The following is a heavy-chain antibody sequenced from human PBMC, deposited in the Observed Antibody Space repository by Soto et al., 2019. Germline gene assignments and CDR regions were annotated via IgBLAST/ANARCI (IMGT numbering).Heavy chain of an antibody. Sequence: ASVKVSCKASGGTFSSYAISWVRQAPGQGLEWMGGIIPIFGTANYAQKFQGRVTITADESTSTAYMELSSLRSEDTAVYYCARDKNRDSSGSHDAFDIWGQGKMVTVSS. CDR1: GGTFSSYA. CDR3: ARDKNRDSSGSHDAFDI. CDR2: IIPIFGTA. J-gene: IGHJ3*02. D-gene: IGHD6-19*01. V-gene: IGHV1-69*13.